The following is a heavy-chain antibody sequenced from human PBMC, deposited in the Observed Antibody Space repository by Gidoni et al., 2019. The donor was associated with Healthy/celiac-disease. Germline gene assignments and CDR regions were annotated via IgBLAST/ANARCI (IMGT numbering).Heavy chain of an antibody. CDR2: IKQDGSEK. CDR3: ARDRLSKSYY. CDR1: GFTFSSYG. Sequence: EVQLVESGGGLVQPGGSLSLSCAASGFTFSSYGMSWVRQAPGKGLEWVANIKQDGSEKYYVDSVKGRFTISRDNAKNSLYLQMNSLRAEDTAVYYCARDRLSKSYYWGQGTLVTVSS. V-gene: IGHV3-7*01. J-gene: IGHJ4*02. D-gene: IGHD2-8*01.